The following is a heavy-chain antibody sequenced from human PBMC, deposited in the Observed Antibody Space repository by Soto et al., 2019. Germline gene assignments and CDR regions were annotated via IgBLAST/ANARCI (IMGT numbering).Heavy chain of an antibody. CDR2: IYPGDSDT. J-gene: IGHJ5*02. CDR3: ARHPPPPYCSSTSCYLGWFDP. D-gene: IGHD2-2*01. Sequence: GESLKISCKGSGYSFTSYWIGWVRQMPGKGLEWMGIIYPGDSDTRYSPSFQGQVTISADKSISTAYLQWSSLKASDTAMYYCARHPPPPYCSSTSCYLGWFDPWGQGTLVTVSS. CDR1: GYSFTSYW. V-gene: IGHV5-51*01.